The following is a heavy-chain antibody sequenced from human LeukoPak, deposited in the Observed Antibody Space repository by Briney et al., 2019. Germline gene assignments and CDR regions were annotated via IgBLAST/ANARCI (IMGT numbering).Heavy chain of an antibody. Sequence: SGPTLVKPTQTPTLTCTFSGFSLSTSGVGVGWIRQPPGKALEWLALIYWDDDKRYSPSLTSRLTITKDTSKNQVVLTMTNMDPVDTATYYCAHRRKLNCSSTSCYVFYWGQGTLVTVSS. J-gene: IGHJ4*02. CDR2: IYWDDDK. CDR3: AHRRKLNCSSTSCYVFY. D-gene: IGHD2-2*01. V-gene: IGHV2-5*02. CDR1: GFSLSTSGVG.